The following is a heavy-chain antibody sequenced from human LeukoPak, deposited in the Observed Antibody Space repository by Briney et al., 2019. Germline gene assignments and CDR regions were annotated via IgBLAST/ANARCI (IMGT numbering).Heavy chain of an antibody. J-gene: IGHJ6*03. CDR1: GGSISSYY. CDR3: ARASGPAATLYHYYYMDV. V-gene: IGHV4-59*01. Sequence: PSETLSLTCTVSGGSISSYYWSWIRQPPGKGLEWIGYIYYSGSTNYNPSLKSRVTISVDTSKNQFSLKLSSVTAADTAVYYCARASGPAATLYHYYYMDVWGKGTTVTVSS. CDR2: IYYSGST. D-gene: IGHD2-2*01.